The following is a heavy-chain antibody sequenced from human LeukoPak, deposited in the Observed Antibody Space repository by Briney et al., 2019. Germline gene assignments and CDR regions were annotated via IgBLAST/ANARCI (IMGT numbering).Heavy chain of an antibody. Sequence: SETLSLTCAVYGGSFIGYYWSWIRQPPGKGLECIGEINHSGITNYNPSLKSRVTVSLDTSKNQFSLRLSSVTAADTAVYYCARVGPGSSSGFDYWGQGTLVTVSS. CDR1: GGSFIGYY. CDR3: ARVGPGSSSGFDY. CDR2: INHSGIT. J-gene: IGHJ4*02. D-gene: IGHD6-6*01. V-gene: IGHV4-34*01.